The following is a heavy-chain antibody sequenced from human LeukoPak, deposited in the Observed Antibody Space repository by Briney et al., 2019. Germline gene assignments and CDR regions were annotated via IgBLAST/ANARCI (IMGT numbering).Heavy chain of an antibody. CDR1: GYTITSYG. V-gene: IGHV1-18*01. Sequence: ASVNVSCKASGYTITSYGVTWVRQAPGQGLEWMGWISTYNGNTHYAQRFQGRASMTTDTSTNTAYMELRSLRSDDTAVYYCARIGHYDILSGHSTYYGMDVWGQGATVTVSS. CDR3: ARIGHYDILSGHSTYYGMDV. D-gene: IGHD3-9*01. CDR2: ISTYNGNT. J-gene: IGHJ6*02.